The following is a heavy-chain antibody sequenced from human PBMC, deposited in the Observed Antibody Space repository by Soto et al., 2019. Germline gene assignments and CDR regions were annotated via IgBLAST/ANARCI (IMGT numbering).Heavy chain of an antibody. Sequence: SVKVSCKASGGTFSSYAISWVRQAPGQGLEWMGGIIPIFATANYAQKFQGRVMITVDESTSTAYMELSSLRSEDTAVYYCARSVSFRNQLLKRGMDVWGQGTTVTVSS. CDR3: ARSVSFRNQLLKRGMDV. D-gene: IGHD1-26*01. CDR2: IIPIFATA. CDR1: GGTFSSYA. V-gene: IGHV1-69*13. J-gene: IGHJ6*02.